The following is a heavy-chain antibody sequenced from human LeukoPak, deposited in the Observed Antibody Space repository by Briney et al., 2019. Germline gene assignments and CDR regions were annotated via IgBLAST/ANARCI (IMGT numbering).Heavy chain of an antibody. CDR3: AKDLGGSSSPDYYFDY. CDR2: IWYDGSNK. V-gene: IGHV3-33*06. CDR1: GFTFSSYG. J-gene: IGHJ4*02. Sequence: GGSLRLSCAASGFTFSSYGMHWVRQAPGKGLEWVAVIWYDGSNKYYADSVKGRFTISRDNSKNTLYLQMNSLRAEDTAMYYCAKDLGGSSSPDYYFDYWGQGTLVTVSS. D-gene: IGHD6-6*01.